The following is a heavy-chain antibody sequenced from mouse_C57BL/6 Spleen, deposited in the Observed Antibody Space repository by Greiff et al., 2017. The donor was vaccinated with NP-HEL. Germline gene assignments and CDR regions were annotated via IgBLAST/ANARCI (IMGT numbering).Heavy chain of an antibody. CDR1: GFSFNTYA. CDR2: IRSKSNNYAT. V-gene: IGHV10-1*01. D-gene: IGHD1-1*01. Sequence: EVQVVESGGGLVQPKGSLKLSCAASGFSFNTYAMNWVRQAPGKGLEWVARIRSKSNNYATYYADSVKDRFTISRDDSESMLYLQMNNLKTEDTAMYYCGRQITTVVARAMDYWGQGTSVTVSS. J-gene: IGHJ4*01. CDR3: GRQITTVVARAMDY.